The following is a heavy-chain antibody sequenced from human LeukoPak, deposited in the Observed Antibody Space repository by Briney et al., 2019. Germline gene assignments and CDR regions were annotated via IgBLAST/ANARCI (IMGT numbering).Heavy chain of an antibody. CDR3: ARDQAAYYDFWSGGYGMDV. CDR1: GFTFSSYD. D-gene: IGHD3-3*01. Sequence: GRSLRLSCAASGFTFSSYDMHGVRQAPGKGLEWVAVISYDGSNKYYADSVKGRFTISRDNSKNTLYLQMNSLRAEDTAVYYCARDQAAYYDFWSGGYGMDVWGQGTTVTASS. CDR2: ISYDGSNK. J-gene: IGHJ6*02. V-gene: IGHV3-30-3*01.